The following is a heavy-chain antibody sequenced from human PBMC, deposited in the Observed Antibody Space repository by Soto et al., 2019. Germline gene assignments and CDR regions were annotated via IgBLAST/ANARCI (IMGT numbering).Heavy chain of an antibody. CDR2: ISYDGSNK. CDR1: GFTFSSYA. Sequence: GGSLRLSCAASGFTFSSYAMSWVRQAPGKGLEWVAVISYDGSNKYYADSVKGRFTISRDNSKNTLYLQMNSLRAEDTAVYYCAREADCGGDCYDAFDIWGQGTMVTVSS. D-gene: IGHD2-21*02. V-gene: IGHV3-30*04. CDR3: AREADCGGDCYDAFDI. J-gene: IGHJ3*02.